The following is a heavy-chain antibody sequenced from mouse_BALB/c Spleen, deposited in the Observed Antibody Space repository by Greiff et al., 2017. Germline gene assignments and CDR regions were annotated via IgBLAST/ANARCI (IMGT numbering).Heavy chain of an antibody. V-gene: IGHV2-6-7*01. CDR2: IWGDGST. CDR1: GFSLTSYG. J-gene: IGHJ4*01. CDR3: ARDGSSYNYYAMDY. D-gene: IGHD1-1*01. Sequence: VQRVESGPGLVAPSQSLSITCTVSGFSLTSYGVHWVRQPPGKGLEWLGMIWGDGSTDYNSALKSRLSISKDNSKSQVFLKMNSLQTDDTARYYCARDGSSYNYYAMDYWGQGTSVTVSS.